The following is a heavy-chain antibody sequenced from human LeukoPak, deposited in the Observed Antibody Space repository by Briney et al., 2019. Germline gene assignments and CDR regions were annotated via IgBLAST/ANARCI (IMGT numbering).Heavy chain of an antibody. CDR2: VYSGGRT. CDR3: ARVYYGSGSLHYYYYYMDV. J-gene: IGHJ6*03. V-gene: IGHV3-53*01. D-gene: IGHD3-10*01. Sequence: PGGSLRLSCAASGFTFSNYAMNWVRQAPGKGLEWVAVVYSGGRTYYADSVKGRLTISRDNSKNTLYLQMNSLRAEDTAVYYCARVYYGSGSLHYYYYYMDVWGKGTTVTISS. CDR1: GFTFSNYA.